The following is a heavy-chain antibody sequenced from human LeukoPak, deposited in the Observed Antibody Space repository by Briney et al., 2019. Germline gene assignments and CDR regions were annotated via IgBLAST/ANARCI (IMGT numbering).Heavy chain of an antibody. Sequence: SESLSLTCTVSGGSISSYYWSWSRQPPGKGLEYIGYIYYSGSTNYNTSLKSRVTISVDTSKNQFSLKLSSVTAADMAVYYCARLVRTYYYDSSGYYWVYWGERTLVTVSS. J-gene: IGHJ4*02. V-gene: IGHV4-59*08. CDR2: IYYSGST. CDR3: ARLVRTYYYDSSGYYWVY. CDR1: GGSISSYY. D-gene: IGHD3-22*01.